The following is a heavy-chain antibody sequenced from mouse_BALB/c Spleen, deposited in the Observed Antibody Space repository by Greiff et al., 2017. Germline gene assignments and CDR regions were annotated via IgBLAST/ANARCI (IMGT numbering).Heavy chain of an antibody. CDR3: ARGPHDGYWFAY. D-gene: IGHD2-3*01. V-gene: IGHV7-1*02. CDR2: SRNKANDYTT. CDR1: GFTFSDFY. Sequence: EVNLVESGGGLVQPGGSLRLSCATSGFTFSDFYMEWVRQPPGKRLEWIAASRNKANDYTTEYSASVKGRFIVSRDTSQSILYLQMNALRAEDTAIYYCARGPHDGYWFAYWGQGTLVTVSA. J-gene: IGHJ3*01.